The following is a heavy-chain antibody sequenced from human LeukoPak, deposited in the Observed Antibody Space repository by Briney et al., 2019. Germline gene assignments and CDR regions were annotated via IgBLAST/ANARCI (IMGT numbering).Heavy chain of an antibody. V-gene: IGHV3-23*01. CDR3: AVVAVAGPFDY. CDR2: ISGSGGST. CDR1: GFTFSSYA. J-gene: IGHJ4*02. Sequence: GGSLRLSCAASGFTFSSYAMSWVRQAPGKGLEWVSAISGSGGSTYYADSVKGRFTISRDNSKNTMYLQMNSLRAEDKAVYYYAVVAVAGPFDYGGKGTLVTVSS. D-gene: IGHD6-19*01.